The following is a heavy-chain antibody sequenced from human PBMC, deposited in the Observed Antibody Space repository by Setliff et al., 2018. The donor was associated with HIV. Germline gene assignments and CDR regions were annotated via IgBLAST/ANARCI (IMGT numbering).Heavy chain of an antibody. J-gene: IGHJ3*02. Sequence: GGSLRLSCAASGFTFSSYAMHWVRQAPGKGLEYVSSISSNGGNTYYASSLKGRFTISRDNSKNTLYLQMGSLRAEDMAVHYCARDASISSPYDAFDIWGQGTMVTVSS. CDR1: GFTFSSYA. CDR3: ARDASISSPYDAFDI. CDR2: ISSNGGNT. D-gene: IGHD6-6*01. V-gene: IGHV3-64*01.